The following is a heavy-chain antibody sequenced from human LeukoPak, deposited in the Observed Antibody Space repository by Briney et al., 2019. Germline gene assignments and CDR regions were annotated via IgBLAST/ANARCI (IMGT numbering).Heavy chain of an antibody. CDR2: IWYDGNNK. CDR3: ARDHAFSPDY. D-gene: IGHD2/OR15-2a*01. CDR1: GFTFSSYG. Sequence: PGGSLRLSCAASGFTFSSYGMHWVRQAPGKGLEWVAVIWYDGNNKYYVDSVKGRSTISRDNSKNTLYLQMNSLRAEDTAVYYCARDHAFSPDYWGQGTLVTVSS. J-gene: IGHJ4*02. V-gene: IGHV3-33*01.